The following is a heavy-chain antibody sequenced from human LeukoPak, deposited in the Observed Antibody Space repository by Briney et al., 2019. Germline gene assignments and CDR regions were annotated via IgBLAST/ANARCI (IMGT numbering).Heavy chain of an antibody. J-gene: IGHJ4*02. CDR3: ARFRDGYNAYYFDY. CDR2: IYYSGST. Sequence: SETLSLTCTVSGGSISSYYWSWIRQPPGKGLEWIGYIYYSGSTNYNPSLKSRVTISVDTSKNQFSLKLSSVTAADTAVYYCARFRDGYNAYYFDYWGQGTLVTVSS. CDR1: GGSISSYY. D-gene: IGHD5-24*01. V-gene: IGHV4-59*08.